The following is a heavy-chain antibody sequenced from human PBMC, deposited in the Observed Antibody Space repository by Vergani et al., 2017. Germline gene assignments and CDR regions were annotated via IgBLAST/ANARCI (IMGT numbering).Heavy chain of an antibody. Sequence: EVQLVESGGGLVKPGESLKISCKGSGYSFTSYWIGWVRQMPGKGLEWMGIIYPGDSDTRYSPSFQGQVTISADKSISTAYLQWSSLKASDTAMYYCASPITGTTWGFDYWGQGTLVTVSS. CDR1: GYSFTSYW. V-gene: IGHV5-51*01. CDR2: IYPGDSDT. D-gene: IGHD1-7*01. CDR3: ASPITGTTWGFDY. J-gene: IGHJ4*02.